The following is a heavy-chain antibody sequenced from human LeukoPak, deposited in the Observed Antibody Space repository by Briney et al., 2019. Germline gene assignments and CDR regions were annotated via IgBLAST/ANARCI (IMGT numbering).Heavy chain of an antibody. D-gene: IGHD2-15*01. CDR1: GYPFTGYY. Sequence: ASVKVSCKASGYPFTGYYMHWVRQAPGQGLEWMGWINPNSGGTNYAQKFQGRVTMTRDTSISTAYMELSRLRSDDTAVYYCARGTGIVVVVAATFDYWGQGTLVTVSS. CDR2: INPNSGGT. CDR3: ARGTGIVVVVAATFDY. V-gene: IGHV1-2*02. J-gene: IGHJ4*02.